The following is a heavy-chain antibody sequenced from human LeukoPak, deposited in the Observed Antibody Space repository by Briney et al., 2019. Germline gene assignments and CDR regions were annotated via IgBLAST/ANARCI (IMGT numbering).Heavy chain of an antibody. CDR2: MNPNSGNT. CDR1: GYNFTRYD. J-gene: IGHJ4*02. Sequence: ASVKVSCKASGYNFTRYDNHWVGPATGQGLEWNGWMNPNSGNTGYAQKFQGRVTITRNTSISTAYMELSSLRSEDTAVYYCARAKGSSWVYYFDYWGQGTLVTVSS. D-gene: IGHD6-13*01. CDR3: ARAKGSSWVYYFDY. V-gene: IGHV1-8*03.